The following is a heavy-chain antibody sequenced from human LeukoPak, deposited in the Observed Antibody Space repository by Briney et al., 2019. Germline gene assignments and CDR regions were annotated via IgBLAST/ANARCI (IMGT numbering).Heavy chain of an antibody. CDR3: ARGGEWIPDY. Sequence: ASVKVSCKASGYTFTNYYIHWVRQAPGQGLEWMGWINPKSGGAHYAQRFQDWVTMTADTSISTAYMELNRLKSDDTAVYYCARGGEWIPDYWGQGTLVTVSS. CDR2: INPKSGGA. CDR1: GYTFTNYY. J-gene: IGHJ4*02. D-gene: IGHD3-16*01. V-gene: IGHV1-2*04.